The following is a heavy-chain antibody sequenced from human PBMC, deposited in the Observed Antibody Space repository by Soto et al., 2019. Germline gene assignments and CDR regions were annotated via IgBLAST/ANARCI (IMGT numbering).Heavy chain of an antibody. CDR3: ARDFCSGGSCPNWFDP. J-gene: IGHJ5*02. D-gene: IGHD2-15*01. CDR2: IKQDGSEK. CDR1: GFTFSSYW. V-gene: IGHV3-7*03. Sequence: GSLRLSCAASGFTFSSYWMSWVRQAPGKGLEWVANIKQDGSEKYYVDSVKGRFTISRDNAKNSLYLQMNSLRAEDTAVYYCARDFCSGGSCPNWFDPWGQGTLVTVSS.